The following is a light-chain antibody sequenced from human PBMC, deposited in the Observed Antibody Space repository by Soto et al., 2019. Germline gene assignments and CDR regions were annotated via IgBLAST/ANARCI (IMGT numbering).Light chain of an antibody. J-gene: IGLJ3*02. CDR3: ASNTAGGTLV. CDR2: EVT. V-gene: IGLV2-14*01. CDR1: RSDVGGDGY. Sequence: QSALTQPASVSGSPGQSITISCTGTRSDVGGDGYVSWYQQHPGKAPKVMIYEVTNRPAGVSFRFSGSKSGNTASLTISVLQAEDEDYYCCASNTAGGTLVFGRGTKLTVL.